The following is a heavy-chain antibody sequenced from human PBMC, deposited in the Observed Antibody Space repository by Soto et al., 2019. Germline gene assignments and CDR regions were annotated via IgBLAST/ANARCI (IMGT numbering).Heavy chain of an antibody. J-gene: IGHJ6*02. CDR2: ISYDGGNQ. CDR3: AKEGRQRLIYYYYGMDV. V-gene: IGHV3-30*18. D-gene: IGHD6-25*01. CDR1: GFNFGTFG. Sequence: PGGSLRLSCAASGFNFGTFGMHWVRQAPGQEPEWVAVISYDGGNQNYADSVKGRFTISRDNSKNTLYLQMNSLRVEDTALYYCAKEGRQRLIYYYYGMDVWGQGTTVTVSS.